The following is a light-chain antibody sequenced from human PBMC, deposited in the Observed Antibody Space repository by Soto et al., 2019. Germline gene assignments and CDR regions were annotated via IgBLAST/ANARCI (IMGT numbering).Light chain of an antibody. CDR2: STN. J-gene: IGLJ2*01. CDR1: TSNIGSYT. V-gene: IGLV1-44*01. Sequence: QSVLTQPPSASGTPGQRVTISCSGSTSNIGSYTVSWYQHLPGTAPKLLIFSTNQRPSGVPDRFSGSKSGTSASLAISGLQSEDEADYYCAAWDDSLNGRVVFGGGTKLTVL. CDR3: AAWDDSLNGRVV.